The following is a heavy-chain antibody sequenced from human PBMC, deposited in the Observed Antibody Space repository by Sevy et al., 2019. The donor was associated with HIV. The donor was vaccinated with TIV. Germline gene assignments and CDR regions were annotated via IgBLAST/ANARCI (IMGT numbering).Heavy chain of an antibody. Sequence: SQTVSLTCAISGDSVSSNSAAWNWIRQSPSRALEWLGRTYYRSKWYNDYAVSVKSRITMNPDTSKNQFSLQLNSVTPEDTAVYYCARDIGRSSREFDYWGQGTLVLVSS. CDR2: TYYRSKWYN. J-gene: IGHJ4*02. CDR1: GDSVSSNSAA. V-gene: IGHV6-1*01. D-gene: IGHD2-2*01. CDR3: ARDIGRSSREFDY.